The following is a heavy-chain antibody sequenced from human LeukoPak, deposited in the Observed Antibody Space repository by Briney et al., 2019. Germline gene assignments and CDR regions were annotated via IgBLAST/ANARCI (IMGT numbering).Heavy chain of an antibody. CDR1: GGTFSNYA. CDR3: ARDLLGSATSYSSGAWDY. D-gene: IGHD3-9*01. Sequence: SVKVSCKASGGTFSNYATSWVRQAPRQGLEWMGGIIPIFDTADNAQKFQGRLTITADESTSTAYMELSSLRAEDTAVYYCARDLLGSATSYSSGAWDYWGQGTLVTVSS. V-gene: IGHV1-69*13. CDR2: IIPIFDTA. J-gene: IGHJ4*02.